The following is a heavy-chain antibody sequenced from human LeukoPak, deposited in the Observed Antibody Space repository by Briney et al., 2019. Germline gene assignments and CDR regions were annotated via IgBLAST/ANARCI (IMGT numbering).Heavy chain of an antibody. CDR2: ISGSGGST. V-gene: IGHV3-23*01. D-gene: IGHD3-16*01. J-gene: IGHJ6*02. CDR3: ARFRWGDYYYYGVDV. CDR1: GFTFSSYA. Sequence: GWSLRLSCAASGFTFSSYALNWVRQAPGQGLEWVSAISGSGGSTFYADSVKGRFTISRDTSKNMMFLQLNSLRVEDTAIYYCARFRWGDYYYYGVDVWGQGTTVTVSS.